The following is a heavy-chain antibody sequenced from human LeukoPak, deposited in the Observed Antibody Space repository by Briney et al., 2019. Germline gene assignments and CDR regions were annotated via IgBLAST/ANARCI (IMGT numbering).Heavy chain of an antibody. CDR2: IKQDGSEK. Sequence: PGGSLRLSCAASGFTFSSYWMSWVRQAPGKGLEWVANIKQDGSEKYYVDSVKGRFTVSRDNAKNSLYLQMNSLRAEDATVYYCARDPLGRSDYWGQGTLVTVSS. D-gene: IGHD1-26*01. CDR3: ARDPLGRSDY. J-gene: IGHJ4*02. CDR1: GFTFSSYW. V-gene: IGHV3-7*01.